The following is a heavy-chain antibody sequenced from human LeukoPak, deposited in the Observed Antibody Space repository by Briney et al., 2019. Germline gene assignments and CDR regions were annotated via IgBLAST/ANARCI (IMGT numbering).Heavy chain of an antibody. CDR2: ISGTGGNT. Sequence: PGGSLTLSCAASGSVFSDYAMSWVRQAPGKGREWVAAISGTGGNTYYADSVKGRFTISRDNSKNTLYLQINSLRAEDTALYYCAKDAFVVVTEFDFWGQGTLVTVSS. V-gene: IGHV3-23*01. CDR3: AKDAFVVVTEFDF. CDR1: GSVFSDYA. J-gene: IGHJ4*02. D-gene: IGHD2-21*02.